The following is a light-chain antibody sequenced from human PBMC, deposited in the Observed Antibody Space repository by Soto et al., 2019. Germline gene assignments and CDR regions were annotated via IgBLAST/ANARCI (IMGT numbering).Light chain of an antibody. CDR2: AAS. CDR3: QKSNSAPLT. CDR1: QGIGIY. V-gene: IGKV1-27*01. Sequence: DIQMTQSPSSLSASLGDRVTMTCRASQGIGIYLAWFQQRPGNTPKLLIYAASTLQSGVPSRFSGSGSGTDCALTISSLQPEDVATYYCQKSNSAPLTFGGGTRVEIK. J-gene: IGKJ4*01.